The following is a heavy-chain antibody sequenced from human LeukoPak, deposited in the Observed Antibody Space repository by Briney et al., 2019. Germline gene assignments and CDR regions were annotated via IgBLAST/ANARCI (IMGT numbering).Heavy chain of an antibody. CDR1: GYSISSGYY. J-gene: IGHJ3*02. V-gene: IGHV4-38-2*02. CDR2: IDHSGST. Sequence: SETLSLTCTVSGYSISSGYYWGWIRQPPGKGLEWTGSIDHSGSTYYNPSLKSRITISVDTSKNQFSLKLSSVTAADTAVYYCARAVTMVRGVINAFDIWGQGTMVTVSS. CDR3: ARAVTMVRGVINAFDI. D-gene: IGHD3-10*01.